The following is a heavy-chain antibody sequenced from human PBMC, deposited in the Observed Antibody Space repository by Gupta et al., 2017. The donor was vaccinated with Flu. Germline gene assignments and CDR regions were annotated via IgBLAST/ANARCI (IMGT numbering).Heavy chain of an antibody. CDR2: MYWNDDK. D-gene: IGHD3/OR15-3a*01. J-gene: IGHJ5*02. Sequence: QITLKESGPTLVKPTQTLTLTCTFSGFSLSTPGVGVGWIRQPPGKALEWLALMYWNDDKRYSPSLKSRLTISKDTSKNQVVLTMTTVDPADTGIYYCAHRAYYFWTDPHNWFDPWGQGTLVTVSS. V-gene: IGHV2-5*01. CDR3: AHRAYYFWTDPHNWFDP. CDR1: GFSLSTPGVG.